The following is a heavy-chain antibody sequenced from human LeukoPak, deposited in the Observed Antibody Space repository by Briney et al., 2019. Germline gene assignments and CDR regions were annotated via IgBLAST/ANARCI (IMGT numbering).Heavy chain of an antibody. D-gene: IGHD3-10*01. CDR1: GYTLTSYG. CDR3: ARDRFGLLWFGEFHFDY. CDR2: ISAYNGNT. Sequence: ASVKVSCKASGYTLTSYGISWVRQAPGQGLEWMGWISAYNGNTNYAQKLQGRVTMTTDTSTSTAYMELRSLRSDDTAVYYCARDRFGLLWFGEFHFDYWGQGTLVTVSS. J-gene: IGHJ4*02. V-gene: IGHV1-18*01.